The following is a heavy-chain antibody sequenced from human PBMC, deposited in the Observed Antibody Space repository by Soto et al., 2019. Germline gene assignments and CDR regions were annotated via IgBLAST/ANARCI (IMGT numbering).Heavy chain of an antibody. CDR2: INHSGST. D-gene: IGHD3-22*01. V-gene: IGHV4-34*01. Sequence: SETLSLTCAVYGGSFSGYYWSWIRQPPGKGLEWIGEINHSGSTNYNPSLKSRVTISVDTSKNQFSLKLSSVTAADTAVYYCARSRGYYYEYYFDYWGQGTLVTVSS. CDR3: ARSRGYYYEYYFDY. J-gene: IGHJ4*02. CDR1: GGSFSGYY.